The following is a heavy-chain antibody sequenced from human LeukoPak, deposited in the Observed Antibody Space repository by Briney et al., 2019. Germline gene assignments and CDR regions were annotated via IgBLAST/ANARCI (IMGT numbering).Heavy chain of an antibody. CDR1: GGTFSSYA. CDR2: IIPILGIA. CDR3: ARGYDSSGYYYGWFDP. J-gene: IGHJ5*02. D-gene: IGHD3-22*01. V-gene: IGHV1-69*04. Sequence: GASVKVSCKASGGTFSSYAISWVRQAPGQGLEWMGRIIPILGIASYAQKFQGRVTITADKSTSTAYMELSSLRSEDTAVYYCARGYDSSGYYYGWFDPWGQGTLVTVSS.